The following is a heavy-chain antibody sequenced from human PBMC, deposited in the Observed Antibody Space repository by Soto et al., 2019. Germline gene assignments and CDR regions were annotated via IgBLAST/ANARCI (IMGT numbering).Heavy chain of an antibody. CDR1: GFTFRSHF. CDR3: ARENWYSMDV. CDR2: VTGDGSTT. Sequence: GSLRLSCAASGFTFRSHFMAWVRQAPGKGLVLVSQVTGDGSTTNYADSVRGRFTISRDNAKNTLYLQMNSLRDEDTAIYYCARENWYSMDVWGQGTTVTVSS. V-gene: IGHV3-74*01. D-gene: IGHD1-20*01. J-gene: IGHJ6*02.